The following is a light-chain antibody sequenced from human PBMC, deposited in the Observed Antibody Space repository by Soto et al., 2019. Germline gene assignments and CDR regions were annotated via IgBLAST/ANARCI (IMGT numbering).Light chain of an antibody. CDR2: DVN. Sequence: QSALTQPRSVSGSPGQLVTISCTGTSSDVGNYNYVSWYQQHPGKAPKVMIYDVNKWPSGVPDRFSGSKSGNTASLTISGLQAEDEADYYCCSYAGSYTWVFGGGTKLTVL. J-gene: IGLJ3*02. CDR1: SSDVGNYNY. CDR3: CSYAGSYTWV. V-gene: IGLV2-11*01.